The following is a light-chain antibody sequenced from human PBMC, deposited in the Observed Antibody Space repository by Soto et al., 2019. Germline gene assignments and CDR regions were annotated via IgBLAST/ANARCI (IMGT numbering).Light chain of an antibody. CDR1: SSDVGGYNY. CDR3: QSHDSSLSASGV. Sequence: QSALTQPASVSGSPGQSIAISCAGTSSDVGGYNYVYWYQQYPGKAPKLIIFDVTNRPSGVSDRFSGSKSGISASLAITGLQAEDEADYYCQSHDSSLSASGVFVTGTRSPS. CDR2: DVT. J-gene: IGLJ1*01. V-gene: IGLV2-14*01.